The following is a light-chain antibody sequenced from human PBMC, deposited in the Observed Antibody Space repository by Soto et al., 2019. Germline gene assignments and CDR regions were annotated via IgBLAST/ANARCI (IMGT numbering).Light chain of an antibody. Sequence: EIVRTQSPATLSVTPGERATLSCRASQSVSSNLAWYQQKPGQAPRLLIYGASTRATGIPARFSGSGSGTEFTLTISSLQSEDFAVYYCQQYNNWRPITFGQGTRLEIK. CDR2: GAS. V-gene: IGKV3-15*01. J-gene: IGKJ5*01. CDR3: QQYNNWRPIT. CDR1: QSVSSN.